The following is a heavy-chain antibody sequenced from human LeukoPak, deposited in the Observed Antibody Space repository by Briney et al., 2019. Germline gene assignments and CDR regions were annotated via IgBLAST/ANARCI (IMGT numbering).Heavy chain of an antibody. V-gene: IGHV1-46*01. J-gene: IGHJ3*02. D-gene: IGHD4-23*01. CDR2: INPSGGST. CDR1: GYTFTSYY. Sequence: ASVKVSCKASGYTFTSYYMHWVRQAPGQGLEWMGIINPSGGSTSYAQKFQGRVTMTRDTSTSTVYMELSSLRSEDTAVYYCARDGYGGNTAPRAFDIWGQGTTVTVSS. CDR3: ARDGYGGNTAPRAFDI.